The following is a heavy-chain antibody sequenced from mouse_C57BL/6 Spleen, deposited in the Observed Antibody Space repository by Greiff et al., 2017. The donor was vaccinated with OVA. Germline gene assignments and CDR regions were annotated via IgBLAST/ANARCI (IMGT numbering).Heavy chain of an antibody. Sequence: VKLQQSGAELVRPGASVTLSCKASGYTFTDYEMHWVKQTPVHGLEWIGAIDPETGGTAYNQKFKGKAILTADKSSSTAYMELRSLTSEDSAVYYCTSPYYGSSYGYFDVWGTGTTVTVSS. J-gene: IGHJ1*03. CDR1: GYTFTDYE. CDR3: TSPYYGSSYGYFDV. V-gene: IGHV1-15*01. CDR2: IDPETGGT. D-gene: IGHD1-1*01.